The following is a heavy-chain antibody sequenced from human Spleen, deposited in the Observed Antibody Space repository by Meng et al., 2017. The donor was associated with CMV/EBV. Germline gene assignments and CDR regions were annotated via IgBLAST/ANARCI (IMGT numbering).Heavy chain of an antibody. CDR2: ISASGSTT. Sequence: GGSLRLSCTASGFTFRNYAMTWVRQTPGKGLEWVSGISASGSTTYYADSVKGRFTVSRDNSKNTLFLHVNSLRAEDTAVYYCAKDQDVLLWFGGMDYWGQGTLVTVSS. V-gene: IGHV3-23*01. CDR1: GFTFRNYA. D-gene: IGHD3-10*01. CDR3: AKDQDVLLWFGGMDY. J-gene: IGHJ4*02.